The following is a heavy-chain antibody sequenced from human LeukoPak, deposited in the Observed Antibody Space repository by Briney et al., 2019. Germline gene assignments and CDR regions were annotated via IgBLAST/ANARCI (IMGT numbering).Heavy chain of an antibody. Sequence: ASVKVSCKASGYTFTGYYMHWVRQAPGQGLEWMGWINPNSGGTNYAQKFQGRVTMTRDTSISTAYMELSRLRSDDTAVYYCARIHTVTTGALGYWGRGTLVTVSS. J-gene: IGHJ4*02. CDR2: INPNSGGT. V-gene: IGHV1-2*02. D-gene: IGHD4-17*01. CDR1: GYTFTGYY. CDR3: ARIHTVTTGALGY.